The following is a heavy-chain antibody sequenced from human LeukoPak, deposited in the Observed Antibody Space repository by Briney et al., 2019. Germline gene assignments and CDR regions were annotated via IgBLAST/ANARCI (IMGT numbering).Heavy chain of an antibody. CDR2: IIPILGIA. CDR3: ARADPARAFDI. CDR1: GGTFSSYT. Sequence: SVEVSCKASGGTFSSYTISWVRQAPGQGLKWMGRIIPILGIANYAQKFQGRVTITADKSTSTAYMELSSLRSEDTAVYYCARADPARAFDIWGQGTMVTVSS. J-gene: IGHJ3*02. D-gene: IGHD6-6*01. V-gene: IGHV1-69*02.